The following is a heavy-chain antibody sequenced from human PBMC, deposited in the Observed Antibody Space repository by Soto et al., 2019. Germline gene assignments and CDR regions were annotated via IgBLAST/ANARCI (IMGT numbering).Heavy chain of an antibody. Sequence: SETLSLTCTVSGGSISSYYWSWIRQPPGKGLEWIGYIYYSGSTNYNPSLKSRVTISVDTSKNQFSLKLSSVTAADTAVYYCARADALPLGYCTNGVCPIWFDPWGQGTLVTVSS. D-gene: IGHD2-8*01. V-gene: IGHV4-59*01. CDR1: GGSISSYY. CDR3: ARADALPLGYCTNGVCPIWFDP. J-gene: IGHJ5*02. CDR2: IYYSGST.